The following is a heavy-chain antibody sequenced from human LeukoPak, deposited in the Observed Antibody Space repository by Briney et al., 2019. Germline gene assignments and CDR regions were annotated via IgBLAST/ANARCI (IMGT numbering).Heavy chain of an antibody. CDR1: GGTFSSYA. Sequence: SVKVSCKASGGTFSSYAISWVRQAPGQGLEWMGRIIPILGIANYAQKFQGRVTITTDESTSTAYMELSSLRSEDTAVYYCARGAPYQLPDYWGRGTLVTVSS. J-gene: IGHJ4*02. D-gene: IGHD2-2*01. V-gene: IGHV1-69*04. CDR3: ARGAPYQLPDY. CDR2: IIPILGIA.